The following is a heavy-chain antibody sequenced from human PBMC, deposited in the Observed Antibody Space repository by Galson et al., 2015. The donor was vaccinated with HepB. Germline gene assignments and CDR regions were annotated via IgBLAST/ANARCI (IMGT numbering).Heavy chain of an antibody. Sequence: SLRLSCAASGFTFSRYFMHWVRQAPGKGLEWVAVISYDGSNKYYADSVKGRFTISRDNSKNTLYLQMNSLRAEDTAVYYCARSGRIWVDYWGQGTLVTVSS. D-gene: IGHD1-26*01. J-gene: IGHJ4*02. CDR2: ISYDGSNK. CDR1: GFTFSRYF. CDR3: ARSGRIWVDY. V-gene: IGHV3-30*04.